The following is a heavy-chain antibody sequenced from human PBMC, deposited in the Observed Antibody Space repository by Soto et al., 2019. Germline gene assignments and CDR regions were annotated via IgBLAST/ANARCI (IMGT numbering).Heavy chain of an antibody. CDR3: ARHAAGRGNWFDP. CDR2: IDPSDSYT. D-gene: IGHD6-13*01. J-gene: IGHJ5*02. CDR1: GYSFTSYW. Sequence: GESLKISCKGSGYSFTSYWISWVRQMPGKGLEWMGRIDPSDSYTNYSPSFQGHVTISADRSISTAYLQWSSLKASDTAMYYCARHAAGRGNWFDPWGQGTLVTVSS. V-gene: IGHV5-10-1*01.